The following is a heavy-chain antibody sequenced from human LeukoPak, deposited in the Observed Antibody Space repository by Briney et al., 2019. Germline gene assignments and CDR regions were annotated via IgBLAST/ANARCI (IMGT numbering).Heavy chain of an antibody. CDR2: ISYDGSNK. CDR3: AKGGGRRPFDY. Sequence: GGSLRLSCAASGFTFSSYAMHWVRQAPGKGLEWVAVISYDGSNKYYADSVKGRFTISRDNSKNTLYLQMNSLRAEDTAVYYCAKGGGRRPFDYWGQGTLVTVSS. CDR1: GFTFSSYA. V-gene: IGHV3-30*04. D-gene: IGHD3-16*01. J-gene: IGHJ4*02.